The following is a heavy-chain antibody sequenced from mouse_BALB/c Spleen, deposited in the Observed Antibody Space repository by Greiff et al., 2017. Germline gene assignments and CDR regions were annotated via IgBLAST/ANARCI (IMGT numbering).Heavy chain of an antibody. V-gene: IGHV1-69*01. CDR3: TGNSFAY. D-gene: IGHD2-1*01. Sequence: QVQLQQPGAELVMPGASVKMSCKASGYTFTDYWMHWVKQRPGQGLEWIGAIDTSDSYTSYNQKFKGKATLTVDESSSTAYMQLSSLTSEDSAVYCCTGNSFAYWGQGTLVTVSA. CDR2: IDTSDSYT. CDR1: GYTFTDYW. J-gene: IGHJ3*01.